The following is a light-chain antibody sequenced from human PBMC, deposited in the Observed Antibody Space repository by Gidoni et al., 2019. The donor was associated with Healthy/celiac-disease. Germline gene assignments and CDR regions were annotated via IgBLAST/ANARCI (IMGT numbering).Light chain of an antibody. Sequence: SSVLTQPPSVSVAPGQTARSTCGGNNIGSNSVHCYQQKPGQAPVLVVYDDSDRPSGIPERFSGSNSGNTATLTISRVEAGDEADYYCQVWDSSSDRVVFGGGTKLTVL. CDR2: DDS. V-gene: IGLV3-21*02. J-gene: IGLJ2*01. CDR3: QVWDSSSDRVV. CDR1: NIGSNS.